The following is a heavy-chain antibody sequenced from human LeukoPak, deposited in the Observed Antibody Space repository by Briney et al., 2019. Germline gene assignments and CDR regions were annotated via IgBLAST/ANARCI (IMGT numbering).Heavy chain of an antibody. Sequence: PGGSLRLSCAAYGFTFSSYAMHWVRQAPGKGLEYVSAISSNGGSTYYANSVKGRFTISRDNSKNTLYLQMGSLRAEDMAVYYCARGSHHNYDSSAFDIWGQGTMVTVSS. D-gene: IGHD3-22*01. CDR1: GFTFSSYA. CDR2: ISSNGGST. V-gene: IGHV3-64*01. J-gene: IGHJ3*02. CDR3: ARGSHHNYDSSAFDI.